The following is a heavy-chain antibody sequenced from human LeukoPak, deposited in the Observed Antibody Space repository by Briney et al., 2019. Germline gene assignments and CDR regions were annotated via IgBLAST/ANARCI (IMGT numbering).Heavy chain of an antibody. Sequence: TSETLSLTCTVSGGSISSYYWSWLRQPPGKGREGIGYIYYSGSTNYTPSLKSRVTISVDTSKNQFSLNLSSVTAADTAVYYCARGHSGWYFAWGYWGQGTLVTVSS. D-gene: IGHD6-19*01. CDR3: ARGHSGWYFAWGY. CDR2: IYYSGST. CDR1: GGSISSYY. V-gene: IGHV4-59*01. J-gene: IGHJ4*02.